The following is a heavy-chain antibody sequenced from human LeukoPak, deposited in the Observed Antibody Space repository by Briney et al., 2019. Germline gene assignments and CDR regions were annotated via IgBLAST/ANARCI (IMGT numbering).Heavy chain of an antibody. D-gene: IGHD2-2*01. CDR3: ARGQFRRYCSSTSCYASYYFDY. J-gene: IGHJ4*02. CDR2: IYHSGST. Sequence: SETLSLTCTVSGGSISSYYWSWIRQPPGEGLEWIGFIYHSGSTNYNPSLKSRVTISVDTSKNQFSLKLSSVTAADTAVYYCARGQFRRYCSSTSCYASYYFDYWGQGTLVTVSS. CDR1: GGSISSYY. V-gene: IGHV4-59*01.